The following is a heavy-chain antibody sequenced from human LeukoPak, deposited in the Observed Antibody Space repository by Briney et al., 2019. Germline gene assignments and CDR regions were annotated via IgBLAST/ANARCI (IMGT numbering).Heavy chain of an antibody. V-gene: IGHV3-53*01. CDR2: IYVGGSA. J-gene: IGHJ6*02. CDR3: AKSVAIYFYYGLDV. CDR1: GFTVRNNY. D-gene: IGHD3-3*01. Sequence: GSLRLSCAASGFTVRNNYMSWVRQTPGEGLEGVSVIYVGGSAYYADSVKGRFTISRDNSKNTLFLQMNSLRVEDTAPYYCAKSVAIYFYYGLDVWGQGTTVTVSS.